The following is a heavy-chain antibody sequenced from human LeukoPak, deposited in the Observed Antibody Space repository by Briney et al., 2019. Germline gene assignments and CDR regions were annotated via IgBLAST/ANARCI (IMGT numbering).Heavy chain of an antibody. CDR1: GYTFTSYG. D-gene: IGHD3-22*01. V-gene: IGHV1-8*01. J-gene: IGHJ4*02. CDR2: MNPNSGNT. Sequence: ASVTVSCKASGYTFTSYGINWVRQATGQGLEWMGWMNPNSGNTGYAQKFQGRVTMTRNTSISTAYMELSSLRSEDTAVYYCARGLRDSSGYYKDYWGQGTLVTVSS. CDR3: ARGLRDSSGYYKDY.